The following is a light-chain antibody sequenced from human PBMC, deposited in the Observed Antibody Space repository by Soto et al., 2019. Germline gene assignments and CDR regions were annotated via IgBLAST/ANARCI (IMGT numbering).Light chain of an antibody. CDR1: QSISSW. CDR2: DAS. J-gene: IGKJ5*01. V-gene: IGKV1-5*01. Sequence: DIQITQSPSTLSASVGDRVTITCRASQSISSWLAWYQQKPGKAPKLLIYDASSLESGVPSRFSGSGSGTHFTLTISSLQPEDFATYYCQQLHGYPITFGQGTRLEIK. CDR3: QQLHGYPIT.